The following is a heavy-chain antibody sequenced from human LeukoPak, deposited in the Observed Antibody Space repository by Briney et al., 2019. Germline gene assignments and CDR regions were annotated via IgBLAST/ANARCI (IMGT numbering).Heavy chain of an antibody. D-gene: IGHD1-26*01. V-gene: IGHV4-59*08. J-gene: IGHJ4*02. Sequence: SETLSLTCSVSGGSIRSYYWSWIRKPPGKGLEWIGYIYSSGSTNYSPSLKSRVTMSVDTSKSQFPLKLSSVTAADPAVYYCARHDVGATRFDYWGQGTLVTVSS. CDR1: GGSIRSYY. CDR3: ARHDVGATRFDY. CDR2: IYSSGST.